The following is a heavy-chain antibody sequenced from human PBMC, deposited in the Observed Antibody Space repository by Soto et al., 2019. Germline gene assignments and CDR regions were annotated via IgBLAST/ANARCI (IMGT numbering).Heavy chain of an antibody. Sequence: EVQLVESGGGLVQPGGSLRLSCAASGFTFSISWMNWVRQAPGKGLEWVAYISSDGTETNYVDSVRGRFTISRDNAKNSLFLQMNSLRVEDTATYYCAGALENPYFYYGLNVWGQGTTVTVSS. D-gene: IGHD1-1*01. CDR3: AGALENPYFYYGLNV. J-gene: IGHJ6*02. V-gene: IGHV3-7*01. CDR1: GFTFSISW. CDR2: ISSDGTET.